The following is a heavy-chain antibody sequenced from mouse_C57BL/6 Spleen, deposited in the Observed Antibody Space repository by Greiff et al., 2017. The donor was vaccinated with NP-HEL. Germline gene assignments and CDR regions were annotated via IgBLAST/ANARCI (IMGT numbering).Heavy chain of an antibody. CDR3: ARRGGSSGHFDY. CDR1: GYTFTSYW. J-gene: IGHJ2*01. V-gene: IGHV1-50*01. CDR2: IDPSDSYT. Sequence: QVQLQQPGAELVKPGASVKLSCKASGYTFTSYWMQWVKQRPGQGLEWIGEIDPSDSYTNYNQKFKGKATLTVDTSSSTAYMQRSSLTSEDSAVYYCARRGGSSGHFDYWGQGTTLTVSS. D-gene: IGHD3-2*02.